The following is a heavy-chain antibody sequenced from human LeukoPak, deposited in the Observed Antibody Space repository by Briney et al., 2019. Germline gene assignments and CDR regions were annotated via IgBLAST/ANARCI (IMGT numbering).Heavy chain of an antibody. J-gene: IGHJ2*01. CDR2: IRSSGGTT. V-gene: IGHV3-23*01. Sequence: GGSLRLSCAASGFTFSSHAMSWVRQAPGKGLEWVSGIRSSGGTTYYADSVKGRFTISRDNSKNTVDLQMNSLRAEDTAVYYCAKDFGIAAAPPIKHWYFDFWGRGTLVTVSS. CDR1: GFTFSSHA. D-gene: IGHD6-13*01. CDR3: AKDFGIAAAPPIKHWYFDF.